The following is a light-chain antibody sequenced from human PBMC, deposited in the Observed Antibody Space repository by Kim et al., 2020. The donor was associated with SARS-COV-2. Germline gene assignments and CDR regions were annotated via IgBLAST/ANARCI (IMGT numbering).Light chain of an antibody. CDR1: HDISNY. Sequence: DIQMTQSPSSLSASVGDRVTITCQASHDISNYLNWYQQKPGKAHKLVIYDTSNLETGVPSRFSGSGSGTDFTFTISSLQPEDIATYYCQQFDTLPLTFGGGTKVDIK. J-gene: IGKJ4*01. V-gene: IGKV1-33*01. CDR2: DTS. CDR3: QQFDTLPLT.